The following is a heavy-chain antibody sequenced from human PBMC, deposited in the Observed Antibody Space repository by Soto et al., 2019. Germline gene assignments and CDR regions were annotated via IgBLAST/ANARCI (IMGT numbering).Heavy chain of an antibody. CDR2: INHSGST. J-gene: IGHJ5*02. V-gene: IGHV4-34*01. Sequence: SKTLSLTCAVYGGSFSGYYWSWIRQPPGKGLEWIGEINHSGSTNYNPSLKSRVTISVDTSKNQFSLKLSSVTAADTAVYYCARRSRIAAAGWFDPWGQGTLVTVSS. CDR3: ARRSRIAAAGWFDP. D-gene: IGHD6-13*01. CDR1: GGSFSGYY.